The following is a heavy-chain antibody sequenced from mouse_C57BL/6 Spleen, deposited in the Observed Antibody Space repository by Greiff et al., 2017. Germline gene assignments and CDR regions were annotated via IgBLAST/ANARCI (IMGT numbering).Heavy chain of an antibody. CDR2: ISSGGDYI. J-gene: IGHJ3*01. CDR3: TTTVVAPFAY. Sequence: EVHLVESGEGLVKPGGSLKLSCAASGFTFSSYAMSWVRQTPEKRLEWVAYISSGGDYIYYADTVKGRFTISRDNARNTLYLQMSSLKSEDTAMYYCTTTVVAPFAYWGQGTLVTVSA. CDR1: GFTFSSYA. D-gene: IGHD1-1*01. V-gene: IGHV5-9-1*02.